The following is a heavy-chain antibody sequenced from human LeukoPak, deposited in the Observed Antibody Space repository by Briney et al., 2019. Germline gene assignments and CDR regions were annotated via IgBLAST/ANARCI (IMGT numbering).Heavy chain of an antibody. CDR2: IRYDGSNK. V-gene: IGHV3-30*02. CDR1: GFTFSSYG. D-gene: IGHD6-19*01. J-gene: IGHJ6*02. Sequence: GGSLRLSCAASGFTFSSYGMHWVRQAPGKGLEWVAFIRYDGSNKYYADSVKGRFTISRDNSKNTLYLQMNSLRAGDTAVYYCAKGHLAVASYYYGMDVWGQGTTVTVSS. CDR3: AKGHLAVASYYYGMDV.